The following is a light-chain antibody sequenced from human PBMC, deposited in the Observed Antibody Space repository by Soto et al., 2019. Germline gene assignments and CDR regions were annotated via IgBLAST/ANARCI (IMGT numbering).Light chain of an antibody. CDR3: HQYGSSPRT. Sequence: EIVLTQSPAALSLSPGEGATLSCRASGRIGNNYLAWYQQQKPGQAPRLLIFGAFNRAAGIPDRFSGSGSETAFTLTISKLMPEDFAVYYCHQYGSSPRTFGQGTKLEIK. J-gene: IGKJ2*01. CDR2: GAF. V-gene: IGKV3-20*01. CDR1: GRIGNNY.